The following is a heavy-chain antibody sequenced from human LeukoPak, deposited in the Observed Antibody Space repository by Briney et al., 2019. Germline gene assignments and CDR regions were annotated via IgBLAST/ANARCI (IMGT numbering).Heavy chain of an antibody. CDR3: ARERYSVYDFDAFDM. D-gene: IGHD5/OR15-5a*01. Sequence: GGSLRLSCAASGFTFNNYAMHWVRQAPGKGLDYVSSITSNGGATYYANSVKGRFTISRDNSKNTLYLQMNSLRPEDRAVYYCARERYSVYDFDAFDMWGQGTMVTVSS. CDR1: GFTFNNYA. V-gene: IGHV3-64*01. CDR2: ITSNGGAT. J-gene: IGHJ3*02.